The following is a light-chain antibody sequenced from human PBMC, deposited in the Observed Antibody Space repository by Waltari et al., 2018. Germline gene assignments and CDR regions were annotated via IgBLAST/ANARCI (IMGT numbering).Light chain of an antibody. J-gene: IGLJ2*01. CDR3: AAYISSSTLEL. Sequence: YQQPPGKAPAVMIYDVSSRPSRVSHRLSGSKSRNTASVTISVLQAEDEADYYCAAYISSSTLELFGGGTSLTVL. CDR2: DVS. V-gene: IGLV2-14*03.